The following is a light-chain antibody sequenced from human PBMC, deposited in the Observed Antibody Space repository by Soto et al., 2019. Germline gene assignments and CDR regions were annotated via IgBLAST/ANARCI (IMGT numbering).Light chain of an antibody. Sequence: ETVMTQSPATLCVSPGGRATLCCRASQSVTTYLAWYQQKPGQPPRLLIXDASTRATGVPARFSGSGSGTDFTLTISSLEPEDFAVYYCQQRSNWPPPITFGQGTRLE. V-gene: IGKV3-11*01. CDR3: QQRSNWPPPIT. J-gene: IGKJ5*01. CDR1: QSVTTY. CDR2: DAS.